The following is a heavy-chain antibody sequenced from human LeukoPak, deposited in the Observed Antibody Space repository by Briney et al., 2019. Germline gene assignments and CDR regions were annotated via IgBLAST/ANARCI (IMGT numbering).Heavy chain of an antibody. CDR3: ARAPYGSATNNYYMDV. CDR2: FYYSGST. CDR1: GGSISSYH. V-gene: IGHV4-59*01. Sequence: SEALPLTCTVSGGSISSYHWSWIRQPPGKGLEWIGFFYYSGSTNYNPSLKSRVTISVDTSKNQFSLKLSSVTAADTAVYYCARAPYGSATNNYYMDVWGKGTTVTVSS. D-gene: IGHD3-10*01. J-gene: IGHJ6*03.